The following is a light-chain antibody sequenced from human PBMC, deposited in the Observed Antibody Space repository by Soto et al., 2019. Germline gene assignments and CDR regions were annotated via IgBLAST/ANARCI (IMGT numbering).Light chain of an antibody. CDR1: SGAVTNGHY. CDR2: DTT. CDR3: LLSYNGPYV. Sequence: QCLVTQKPSLTVSPGGTFTLTCGSSSGAVTNGHYPYWFQQKPGQAPRTLIYDTTNRHSWTPARFSGYLLGGKAALTLSGAQPEDEAEYYCLLSYNGPYVFGTGTKVTVL. J-gene: IGLJ1*01. V-gene: IGLV7-46*01.